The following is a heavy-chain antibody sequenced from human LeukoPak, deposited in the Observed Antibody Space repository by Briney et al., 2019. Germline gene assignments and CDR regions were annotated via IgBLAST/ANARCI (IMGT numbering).Heavy chain of an antibody. D-gene: IGHD3-22*01. V-gene: IGHV3-53*01. CDR1: GFIVSSNH. CDR3: ARGRGYYYDSSGFDY. CDR2: IYGGGST. J-gene: IGHJ4*02. Sequence: GGSLRLSCAASGFIVSSNHMSWVRQAPGKGLEWVSVIYGGGSTYCADSVKGRFTISRDNSKNTVYLQMNSLRADDTAVYYCARGRGYYYDSSGFDYWGQGTLVTVSS.